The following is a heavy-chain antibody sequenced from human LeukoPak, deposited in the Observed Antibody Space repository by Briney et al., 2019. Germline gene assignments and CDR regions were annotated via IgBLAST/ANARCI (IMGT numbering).Heavy chain of an antibody. D-gene: IGHD6-19*01. J-gene: IGHJ4*02. CDR3: AREPSGWGFDY. Sequence: SSETLSLTCAVYGGSFSDYYWSWIRQPPGKGLDWIGDINHRGSTKYNPSLKSRATISVDRSKNQFSLKLSSVTAADTAVYYCAREPSGWGFDYWGQGILVTVSS. CDR1: GGSFSDYY. CDR2: INHRGST. V-gene: IGHV4-34*01.